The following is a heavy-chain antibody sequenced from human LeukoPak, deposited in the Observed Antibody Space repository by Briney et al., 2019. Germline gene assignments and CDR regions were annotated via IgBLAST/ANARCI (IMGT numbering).Heavy chain of an antibody. CDR1: GGSISSSSYY. D-gene: IGHD1-26*01. V-gene: IGHV4-39*07. CDR3: ARMPHPVGGSYEGNY. J-gene: IGHJ4*02. CDR2: INHSGST. Sequence: SETLSLTCTVSGGSISSSSYYWGWIRQPPGKGLEWIGEINHSGSTNYNPSLKSRVTISVDTSKNQFSLKLSSVTAADTAVYYCARMPHPVGGSYEGNYWGQGTLVTVSS.